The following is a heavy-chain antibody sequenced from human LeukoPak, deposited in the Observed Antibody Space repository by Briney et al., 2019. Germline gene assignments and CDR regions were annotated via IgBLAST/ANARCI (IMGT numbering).Heavy chain of an antibody. CDR3: ARDAKQLRFLEWEHYYYYYMDV. V-gene: IGHV1-2*02. CDR1: GYTFAGYY. Sequence: AASVKVSCKASGYTFAGYYMHWVRQAPGQGLEWMGWINPNSGGTYYAQKFQGRVTMTSDTSISSAYMELSRLRSDDRAVYCCARDAKQLRFLEWEHYYYYYMDVWGKGTTVTVSS. J-gene: IGHJ6*03. CDR2: INPNSGGT. D-gene: IGHD3-3*01.